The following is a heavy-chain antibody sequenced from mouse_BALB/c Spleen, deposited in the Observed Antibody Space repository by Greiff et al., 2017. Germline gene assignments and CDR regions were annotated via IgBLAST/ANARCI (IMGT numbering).Heavy chain of an antibody. CDR2: ISSGGST. V-gene: IGHV5-6-5*01. J-gene: IGHJ2*01. Sequence: EVKLMESGGGLVKPGGSLKLSCAASGFTFSSYAMSWVRQTPEKRLEWVASISSGGSTYYPDSVKGRFTISRDNARNILYLQMSSLRSEDTAMYYCARGEGIYYGLDYWGQGTTLTVSS. CDR3: ARGEGIYYGLDY. CDR1: GFTFSSYA. D-gene: IGHD1-1*01.